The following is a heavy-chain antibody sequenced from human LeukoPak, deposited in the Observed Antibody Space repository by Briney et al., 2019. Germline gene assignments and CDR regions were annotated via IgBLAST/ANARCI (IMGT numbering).Heavy chain of an antibody. V-gene: IGHV4-30-4*01. CDR2: IYYSRST. J-gene: IGHJ4*02. Sequence: PSETLSLTCTVSGASISSGGYYWNWIRQPPGKGLEWIGHIYYSRSTSYSPSLKSRLTISVGTSKNQFSLKLSSVTAADTAVYYCARDGHNSGYFDYWGQGTLVTVSS. CDR3: ARDGHNSGYFDY. D-gene: IGHD1-1*01. CDR1: GASISSGGYY.